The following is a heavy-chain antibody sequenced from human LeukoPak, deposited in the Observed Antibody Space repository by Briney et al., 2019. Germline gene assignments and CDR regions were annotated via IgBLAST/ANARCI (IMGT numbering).Heavy chain of an antibody. J-gene: IGHJ4*02. CDR1: GFTFSGYW. V-gene: IGHV3-7*01. CDR2: IKQDGSEK. D-gene: IGHD3-22*01. Sequence: GGSLRLSCAASGFTFSGYWMSWVRQAPGKGLEWVANIKQDGSEKYYVDSVKGRFTISRDNAKNSLYLQMNSLRAEDTAVYYCARDLGSYYDSSGYYTFDYWGQGTLVTVSS. CDR3: ARDLGSYYDSSGYYTFDY.